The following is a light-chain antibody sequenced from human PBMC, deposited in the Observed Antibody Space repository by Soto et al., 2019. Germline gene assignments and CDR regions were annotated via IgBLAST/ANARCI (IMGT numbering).Light chain of an antibody. CDR3: QQHNSYGT. V-gene: IGKV1-5*01. CDR2: GAW. Sequence: DIQMTQSPSTLSASVGDRVTITCRASQSISSWLAWYQQKPGKAPKLLIYGAWSLESGVPSRFSGSGSETEFTLNISSLQPDEYATYHSQQHNSYGTFGQGTKV. J-gene: IGKJ1*01. CDR1: QSISSW.